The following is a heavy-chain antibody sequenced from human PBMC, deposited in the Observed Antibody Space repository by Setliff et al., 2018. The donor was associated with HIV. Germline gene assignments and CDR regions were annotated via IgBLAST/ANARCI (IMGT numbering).Heavy chain of an antibody. CDR2: VYYGGGT. CDR3: ARPSLGIGGGSIFDS. D-gene: IGHD3-3*01. Sequence: SETLSLTCAVSGGSMSDVSSYWGWIRQAPGRGLEWIGSVYYGGGTYYHPSLKSRVTISVDTSQNQFSLRLTSVTAADTAVYYCARPSLGIGGGSIFDSWGRGALVTVSS. J-gene: IGHJ4*02. CDR1: GGSMSDVSSY. V-gene: IGHV4-39*01.